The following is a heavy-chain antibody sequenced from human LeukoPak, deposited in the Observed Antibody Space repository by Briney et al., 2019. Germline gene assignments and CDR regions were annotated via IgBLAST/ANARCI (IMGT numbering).Heavy chain of an antibody. J-gene: IGHJ4*02. D-gene: IGHD5-12*01. V-gene: IGHV1-69*13. CDR2: IIPIFGTA. Sequence: SVKVSCKASGGTFSRYAISWVRQAPGQGLEWMGGIIPIFGTANYAQKFQGRVTITADESTSTAYMEVSSLRSENTAVYYCARAYSGYDFLDYWGQGILVTVSS. CDR1: GGTFSRYA. CDR3: ARAYSGYDFLDY.